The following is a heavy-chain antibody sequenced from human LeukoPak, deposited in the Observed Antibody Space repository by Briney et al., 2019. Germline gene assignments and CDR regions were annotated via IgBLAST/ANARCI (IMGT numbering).Heavy chain of an antibody. Sequence: PGGSLRLSCAASGFTFSSHAISWVRQAPGKGLEWVANIKQDGSEKYYVDSVKGRFTISRDNAKSSLYLQMNSLRAEDTAVYYCARDTRPVEMATVDYWGQGTLVTVSS. V-gene: IGHV3-7*01. J-gene: IGHJ4*02. CDR1: GFTFSSHA. CDR2: IKQDGSEK. CDR3: ARDTRPVEMATVDY. D-gene: IGHD5-24*01.